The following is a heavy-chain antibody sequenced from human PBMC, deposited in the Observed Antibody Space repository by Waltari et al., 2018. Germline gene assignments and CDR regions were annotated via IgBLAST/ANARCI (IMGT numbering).Heavy chain of an antibody. CDR3: ARVSYDYIVSSLGYYYYYMDV. CDR2: IYYSGST. Sequence: QVQLQESGPGLVKPSQTLSLTCTVSGGSISSGGYYWSWIRQPPGKGLEWIGYIYYSGSTYYNPSLKSLVTISVDTSKNQFSLKLSSVTAADTAVYYCARVSYDYIVSSLGYYYYYMDVWGKGTTVTVSS. J-gene: IGHJ6*03. V-gene: IGHV4-31*01. D-gene: IGHD4-4*01. CDR1: GGSISSGGYY.